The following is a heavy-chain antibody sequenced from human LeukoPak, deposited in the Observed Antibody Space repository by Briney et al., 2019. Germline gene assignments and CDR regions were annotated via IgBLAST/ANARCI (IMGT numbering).Heavy chain of an antibody. CDR1: GYTFTGYY. CDR2: INPNSGGT. D-gene: IGHD6-13*01. J-gene: IGHJ4*02. V-gene: IGHV1-2*02. Sequence: ASVKVSCKASGYTFTGYYMHWVRQAPGQGLEWMGWINPNSGGTNYAQKFQGRVTMTRDTSISTAYVELSRLRSDDTAVYYCARDPSIAAALTGYYFDYWGQGTLVTVSS. CDR3: ARDPSIAAALTGYYFDY.